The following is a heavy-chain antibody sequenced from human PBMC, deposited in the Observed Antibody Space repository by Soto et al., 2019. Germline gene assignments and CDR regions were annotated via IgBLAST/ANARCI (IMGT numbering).Heavy chain of an antibody. CDR1: GGSINNHY. J-gene: IGHJ5*02. CDR3: ARDPSGPFRWFDP. Sequence: PSQTLSLTCTVSGGSINNHYWSWIRQPPGKGLEWIGYIYYTGSTNYNPSLKSRVTISVDTSKNQFSLKLSSVTAADTAVYYCARDPSGPFRWFDPLGQGTLVTGSS. V-gene: IGHV4-59*11. CDR2: IYYTGST. D-gene: IGHD3-10*01.